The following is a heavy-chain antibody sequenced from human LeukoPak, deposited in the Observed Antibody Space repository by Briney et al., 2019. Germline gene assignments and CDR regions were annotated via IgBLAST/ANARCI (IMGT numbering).Heavy chain of an antibody. V-gene: IGHV1-69*05. CDR2: IIPIFGTA. CDR1: GGTFSSYA. CDR3: ARVVSIDSYYFDY. J-gene: IGHJ4*02. D-gene: IGHD1-14*01. Sequence: ASVKVSCKASGGTFSSYAISWVRQAPGQGLEWMGGIIPIFGTANYAQKFQGRVTITTDESTSTAYMELSSLRSEDTAVYYCARVVSIDSYYFDYWGQGTLVTVSS.